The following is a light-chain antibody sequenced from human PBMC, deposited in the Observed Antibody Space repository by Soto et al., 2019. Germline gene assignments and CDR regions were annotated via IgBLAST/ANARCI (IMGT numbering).Light chain of an antibody. J-gene: IGKJ1*01. CDR3: QQYSHYSRT. CDR2: RAS. CDR1: QSVDTW. V-gene: IGKV1-5*03. Sequence: DLPLTQAPSSLSASVGDRVTITCRASQSVDTWLAWYQQKPGKAPNLLISRASTLKSGVPSRFSGSGSGTEFTLTINSLHPDDFATYYCQQYSHYSRTFGQGTKVEI.